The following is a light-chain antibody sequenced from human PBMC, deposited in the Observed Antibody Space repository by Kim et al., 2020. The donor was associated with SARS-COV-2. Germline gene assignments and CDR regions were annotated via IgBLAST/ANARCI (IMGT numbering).Light chain of an antibody. CDR2: QDK. J-gene: IGLJ2*01. CDR3: QAWDSSVV. Sequence: VSVPPGQAASISCSGNNLGEKFVSWYQQKPGQSPELVIYQDKKRPSGIPERFSGSTSGNTATLTISGTQAVDEGDYYCQAWDSSVVFGGGTQLTVL. V-gene: IGLV3-1*01. CDR1: NLGEKF.